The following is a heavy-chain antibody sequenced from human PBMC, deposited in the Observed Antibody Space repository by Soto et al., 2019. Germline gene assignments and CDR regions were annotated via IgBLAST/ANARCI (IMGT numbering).Heavy chain of an antibody. V-gene: IGHV4-31*03. CDR2: IYYSGST. J-gene: IGHJ4*02. CDR1: GGSFSSGGYY. Sequence: SETLSLTCTVSGGSFSSGGYYWSWIRQLPGKGLEWIGYIYYSGSTSYNPALKSRFTISPDTSKNQFSLKLSSVTAADTAVYYCARATSFSGLYGYWGQGTLVTVSS. D-gene: IGHD3-10*01. CDR3: ARATSFSGLYGY.